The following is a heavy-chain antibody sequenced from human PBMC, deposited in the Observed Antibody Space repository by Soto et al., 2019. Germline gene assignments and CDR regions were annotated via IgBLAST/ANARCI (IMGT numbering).Heavy chain of an antibody. CDR2: IFHSGST. J-gene: IGHJ6*02. CDR1: GGSISSGGYS. Sequence: QLQLQESGSGLVKPSQTLSLTCAVSGGSISSGGYSWSWIRQPPGKGLEWIGYIFHSGSTYYNPSLKGRVTISVDRSKTQFSLKLSSVTAADTAVYYCARGYSSSSGGDGMDVWGQGTTVTVSS. V-gene: IGHV4-30-2*01. CDR3: ARGYSSSSGGDGMDV. D-gene: IGHD6-6*01.